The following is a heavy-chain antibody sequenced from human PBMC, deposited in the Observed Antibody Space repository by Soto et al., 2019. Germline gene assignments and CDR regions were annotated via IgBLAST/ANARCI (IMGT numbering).Heavy chain of an antibody. CDR3: ARVQPYYYDSSGSNRAYGMDV. D-gene: IGHD3-22*01. V-gene: IGHV1-46*01. CDR2: INPSGGST. CDR1: GYTFTSYY. Sequence: GASVEVSCKASGYTFTSYYMHWVRQAPGQGLEWMGIINPSGGSTSYAQKFQGRVTMTRDTSTSTVYMELSSLRSEDTAVYYCARVQPYYYDSSGSNRAYGMDVWGQGTTVTVSS. J-gene: IGHJ6*02.